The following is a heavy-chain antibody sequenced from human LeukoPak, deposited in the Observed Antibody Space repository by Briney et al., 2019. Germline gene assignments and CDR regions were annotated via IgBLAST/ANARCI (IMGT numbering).Heavy chain of an antibody. CDR3: ARDQITMVRGAVFDY. CDR1: GYTFTSYG. J-gene: IGHJ4*02. CDR2: ISAYNGNT. V-gene: IGHV1-18*01. Sequence: ASVKVSCRASGYTFTSYGISWVRQAPGQGLEWMGWISAYNGNTNYAQKLQGRVTMTTDTSTSTAYMELRSLRSDDTAVYYCARDQITMVRGAVFDYWGQGTLVTVSS. D-gene: IGHD3-10*01.